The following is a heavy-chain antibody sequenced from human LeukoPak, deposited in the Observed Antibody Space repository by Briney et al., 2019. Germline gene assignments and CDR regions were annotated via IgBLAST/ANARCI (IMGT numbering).Heavy chain of an antibody. CDR2: INHSGST. D-gene: IGHD2-15*01. CDR1: GGSFSGYY. CDR3: ARVGYCSGGSCYEHNWFDP. J-gene: IGHJ5*02. V-gene: IGHV4-34*01. Sequence: SETLSLTCAVYGGSFSGYYWSWIRQPPGKGLEWIGEINHSGSTNYNPSLKSRVTISVDTSKNQFSLKLSSVTAADTAVYYCARVGYCSGGSCYEHNWFDPWGRGTLVTVSS.